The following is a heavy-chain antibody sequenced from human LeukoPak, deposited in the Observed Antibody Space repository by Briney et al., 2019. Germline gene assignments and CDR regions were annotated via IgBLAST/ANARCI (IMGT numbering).Heavy chain of an antibody. V-gene: IGHV5-10-1*01. CDR2: IDPSDSYT. Sequence: PGESLKISCKGSGYSFTSYWISWVRQMPGKGLEWMGRIDPSDSYTNYSPSFQGHVTISAGKSISTAYLQWSSLKASDTAMYYCARLVGGVGASRRAFDIWGQGTMVTVSS. CDR1: GYSFTSYW. D-gene: IGHD1-26*01. J-gene: IGHJ3*02. CDR3: ARLVGGVGASRRAFDI.